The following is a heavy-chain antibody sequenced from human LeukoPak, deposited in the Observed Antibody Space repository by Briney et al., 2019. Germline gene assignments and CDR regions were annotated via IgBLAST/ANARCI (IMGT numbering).Heavy chain of an antibody. CDR2: MNPNSGNT. CDR1: GYTFTSYD. J-gene: IGHJ4*02. V-gene: IGHV1-8*03. D-gene: IGHD3-3*01. CDR3: ARGRRYYDFWSGWYFDY. Sequence: GASVKVSCKASGYTFTSYDINWVRQATGQGLEWMGWMNPNSGNTGYAQKFPGRVTITRNTSISTAYMELSSLRSEDTAVYYCARGRRYYDFWSGWYFDYWGQGTLVTVSS.